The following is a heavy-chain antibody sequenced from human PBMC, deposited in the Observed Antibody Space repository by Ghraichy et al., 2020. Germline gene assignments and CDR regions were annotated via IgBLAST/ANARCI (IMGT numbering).Heavy chain of an antibody. V-gene: IGHV3-74*01. CDR3: VRDSYIRSFYYGMNV. D-gene: IGHD2-2*02. CDR2: IQNDGSST. Sequence: GGSLRLSCAASGFTFSAYWMHWVRQTPGKGLMWVSRIQNDGSSTSYADSVKGRFTISRDNAKNTLYLQMNSLRVEDTCLYYCVRDSYIRSFYYGMNVRAPGPRSPSPQ. J-gene: IGHJ6*04. CDR1: GFTFSAYW.